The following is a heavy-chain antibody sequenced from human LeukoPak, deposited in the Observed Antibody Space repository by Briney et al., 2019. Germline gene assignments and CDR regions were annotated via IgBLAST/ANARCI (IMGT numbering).Heavy chain of an antibody. CDR2: FDPEDGET. CDR3: ARASGSYYNRLGY. Sequence: ASVKVSCKVSGYTLTELSMHWVRQAPGKGLEWMGGFDPEDGETIYAQKLQGRDTMTTDTSTSTAYMELRSLRSDDTAVYYCARASGSYYNRLGYWGQGTLVTVSS. J-gene: IGHJ4*02. V-gene: IGHV1-24*01. CDR1: GYTLTELS. D-gene: IGHD3-10*01.